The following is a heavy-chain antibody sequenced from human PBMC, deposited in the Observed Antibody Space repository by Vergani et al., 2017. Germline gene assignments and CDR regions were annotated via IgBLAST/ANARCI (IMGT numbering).Heavy chain of an antibody. Sequence: QVQLPESGPGLVKPSETLSLTCTVSGGSISSYYWSWIRQPPGKGLEWIGYIYYSGSTNYNPSLKSRVTISVDTSKNQFSLKLSSVTAADTAVYYCARRNRYYYGSGSSPYYYYGMDVWGQGTTVTVSS. CDR1: GGSISSYY. J-gene: IGHJ6*02. CDR3: ARRNRYYYGSGSSPYYYYGMDV. CDR2: IYYSGST. D-gene: IGHD3-10*01. V-gene: IGHV4-59*01.